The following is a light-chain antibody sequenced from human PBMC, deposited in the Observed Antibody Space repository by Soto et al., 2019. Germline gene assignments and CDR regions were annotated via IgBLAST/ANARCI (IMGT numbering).Light chain of an antibody. CDR3: CSYAGGYTLGV. CDR1: SSDVGGYNY. Sequence: QYALAQPRSVSGSPGQSVTISCTGTSSDVGGYNYVSWYQQHPGKAPKLMIYDVSKRPSGVPDRFSGSKSGNTASLTISGLQAEDEADYYCCSYAGGYTLGVFGGGTKLTVL. J-gene: IGLJ2*01. V-gene: IGLV2-11*01. CDR2: DVS.